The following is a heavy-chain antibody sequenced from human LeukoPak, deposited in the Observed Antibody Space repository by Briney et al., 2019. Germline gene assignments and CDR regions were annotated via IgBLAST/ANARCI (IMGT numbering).Heavy chain of an antibody. J-gene: IGHJ3*02. CDR3: ARPLLGARIVGATGAFDI. CDR1: GYTFTGYY. D-gene: IGHD1-26*01. Sequence: GASVKVSCKASGYTFTGYYMHWVRQAPGQGLEWMGWINPNSGGTNYAQKFQGRVTMTRDTSISTAYMELSRLRSDDTAVYYCARPLLGARIVGATGAFDIWGQGTMVTVSS. V-gene: IGHV1-2*02. CDR2: INPNSGGT.